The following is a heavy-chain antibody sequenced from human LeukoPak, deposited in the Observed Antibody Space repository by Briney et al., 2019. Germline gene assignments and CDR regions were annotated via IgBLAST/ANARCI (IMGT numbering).Heavy chain of an antibody. CDR2: IWYDGSNK. V-gene: IGHV3-33*06. CDR3: AKDLDVYGSGSYYKGFDY. J-gene: IGHJ4*02. D-gene: IGHD3-10*01. Sequence: GGSLRLSCAASGFTFSVYGMHWVRQAPGKGLEWVAVIWYDGSNKYYADSVKGRFTISRDNSKNTLCLQMNSLRAEDTALYYCAKDLDVYGSGSYYKGFDYWGQGTLVTVSS. CDR1: GFTFSVYG.